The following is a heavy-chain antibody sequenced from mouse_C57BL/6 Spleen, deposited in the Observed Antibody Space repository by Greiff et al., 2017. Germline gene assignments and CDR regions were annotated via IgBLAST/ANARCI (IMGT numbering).Heavy chain of an antibody. CDR2: IDPSDSET. Sequence: VQLQPPGAELVRPGSSVKLSCKASGYTFTSYWMHWVKQRPIQGLEWIGNIDPSDSETHYNQKFKDKATLTVDKSSSTAYMQLSSLTSEDSAVYYCARSFPLVGYYAMDYWGQGTSVTVSS. J-gene: IGHJ4*01. CDR1: GYTFTSYW. D-gene: IGHD2-10*02. V-gene: IGHV1-52*01. CDR3: ARSFPLVGYYAMDY.